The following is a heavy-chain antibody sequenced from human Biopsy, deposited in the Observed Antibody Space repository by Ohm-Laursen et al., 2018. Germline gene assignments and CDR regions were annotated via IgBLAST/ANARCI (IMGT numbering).Heavy chain of an antibody. J-gene: IGHJ2*01. Sequence: SGTLSLTCTVSGGPIDSYYWSWIRQPPGKALEWIGYIYFTGRTNYNPSLKSRVTMSVNTSKKQFSLRLSSVTAADAAVYYCASAGYNPDWNFDLWGRGTRVTVSS. D-gene: IGHD5-24*01. CDR3: ASAGYNPDWNFDL. V-gene: IGHV4-59*12. CDR2: IYFTGRT. CDR1: GGPIDSYY.